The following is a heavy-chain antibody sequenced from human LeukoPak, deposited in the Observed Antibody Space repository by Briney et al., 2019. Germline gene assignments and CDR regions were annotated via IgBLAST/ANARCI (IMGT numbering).Heavy chain of an antibody. CDR3: MVGAQGFDY. D-gene: IGHD1-26*01. Sequence: VKFACKASGYTFTSYGISWVRQAPGQGLEWMGWISAYNGNTNYAQKLQGRVTMTTDTSTSTAYMELRSLRSDDTAVYYCMVGAQGFDYWGQGTLVTVSS. CDR1: GYTFTSYG. J-gene: IGHJ4*02. CDR2: ISAYNGNT. V-gene: IGHV1-18*01.